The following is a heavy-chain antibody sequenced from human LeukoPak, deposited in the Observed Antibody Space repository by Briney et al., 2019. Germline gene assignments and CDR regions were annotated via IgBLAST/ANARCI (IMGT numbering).Heavy chain of an antibody. V-gene: IGHV1-69*05. CDR1: GGTFSSYA. CDR3: ARAPLLDYYYYYMDV. CDR2: IIPIFGTA. J-gene: IGHJ6*03. Sequence: SVKVSCKAFGGTFSSYAISWVRQAPGQGLEWMGGIIPIFGTANYAQKFQGRVTITTDESTSTAYMELSSLRSEDTAAYYCARAPLLDYYYYYMDVWGKGTTVTVSS. D-gene: IGHD3-10*01.